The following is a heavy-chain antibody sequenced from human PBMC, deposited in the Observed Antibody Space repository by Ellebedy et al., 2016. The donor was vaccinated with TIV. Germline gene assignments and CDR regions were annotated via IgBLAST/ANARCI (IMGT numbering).Heavy chain of an antibody. J-gene: IGHJ4*02. D-gene: IGHD2-21*02. CDR2: IYSGGST. CDR3: ARDRGVVVTAIPAGYFDY. CDR1: GITVSNNY. Sequence: GESLKISCAASGITVSNNYMSWVRQASGKGLEWVSLIYSGGSTDYADSVKGRFSISRDNSKNTLYLQMNGLRAEDTAVYYCARDRGVVVTAIPAGYFDYWGQGTLVTVSS. V-gene: IGHV3-66*01.